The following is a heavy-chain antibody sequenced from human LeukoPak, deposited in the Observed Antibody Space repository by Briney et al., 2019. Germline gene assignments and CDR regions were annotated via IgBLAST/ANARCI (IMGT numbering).Heavy chain of an antibody. Sequence: GGSLRLSCAASGFIFSDHYMDWVRQAPGKGLEWVSAISGSGGSTYYADSVKGRFTISRDNSKNTLYLQMNSLRAEDTAVYYCAKDRGYSYGDLNWFDPWGQGTLVTVSS. D-gene: IGHD5-18*01. J-gene: IGHJ5*02. V-gene: IGHV3-23*01. CDR2: ISGSGGST. CDR3: AKDRGYSYGDLNWFDP. CDR1: GFIFSDHY.